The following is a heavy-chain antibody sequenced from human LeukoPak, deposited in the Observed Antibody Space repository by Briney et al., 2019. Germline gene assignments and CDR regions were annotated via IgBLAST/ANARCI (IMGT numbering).Heavy chain of an antibody. CDR2: ISPDGNTK. Sequence: QPGGSLRLSCAASGFTFSSHWMYWVRQAPGKGLEWVANISPDGNTKFCADSVKGRFAISRDNAKNTLYLQMNSLRAEDTAVYYCARGPRDHSNYYYYGMDVWGQGTTVTVSS. CDR3: ARGPRDHSNYYYYGMDV. V-gene: IGHV3-7*01. D-gene: IGHD4-11*01. J-gene: IGHJ6*02. CDR1: GFTFSSHW.